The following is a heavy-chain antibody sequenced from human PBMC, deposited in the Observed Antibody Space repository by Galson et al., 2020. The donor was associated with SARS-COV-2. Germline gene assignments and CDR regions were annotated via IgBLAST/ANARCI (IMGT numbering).Heavy chain of an antibody. CDR3: RAADNGFDV. CDR2: IKQDGSDK. Sequence: QLGESLKLSCSVSGFTFSNYWMSWVRQAPGKGLEWVANIKQDGSDKYYVANVRGRFTISRDNAKNSLYLQMNSLRAEDTALYYCRAADNGFDVWGQGTMVAVAS. V-gene: IGHV3-7*01. CDR1: GFTFSNYW. D-gene: IGHD2-15*01. J-gene: IGHJ3*01.